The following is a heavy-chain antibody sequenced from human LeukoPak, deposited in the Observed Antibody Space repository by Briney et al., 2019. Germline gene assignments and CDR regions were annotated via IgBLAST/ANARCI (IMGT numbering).Heavy chain of an antibody. V-gene: IGHV4-31*03. J-gene: IGHJ5*02. D-gene: IGHD6-13*01. CDR1: ADSISSGGHY. Sequence: PSETLSLTCTVSADSISSGGHYWSWIRQHPGKGLESIGFMRHSGSTSHNPSLKGRVAISVDTSKNQFSLKLSSVTAADTAVYYCARERSSSWNQYNWFDPWGQGTLVTVSS. CDR3: ARERSSSWNQYNWFDP. CDR2: MRHSGST.